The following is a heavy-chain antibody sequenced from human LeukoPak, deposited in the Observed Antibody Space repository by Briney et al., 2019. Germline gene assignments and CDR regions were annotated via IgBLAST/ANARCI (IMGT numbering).Heavy chain of an antibody. V-gene: IGHV4-39*01. Sequence: SSETLSLTCTVSGGSISSSSYYWGWIRQPPGKGLEWIGSIYYSGSTYYNPSLKSRVTISVDTSKNQFSLKLSSVTAADTAVYYCARRGGGSYRWFDPWGQGTLVTVS. D-gene: IGHD1-26*01. CDR3: ARRGGGSYRWFDP. J-gene: IGHJ5*02. CDR1: GGSISSSSYY. CDR2: IYYSGST.